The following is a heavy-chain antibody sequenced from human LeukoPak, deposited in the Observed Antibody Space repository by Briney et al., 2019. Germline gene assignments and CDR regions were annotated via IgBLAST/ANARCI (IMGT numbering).Heavy chain of an antibody. CDR2: IYYSGST. Sequence: SETLSLTCTVSGGSISSYYWSWIRQPPGKGLEWIGYIYYSGSTNYNPSLKSRVTISVDTSKNQFSLKLSSVTAADTAVYYCASAHDSRRGRYGMDVWGQGTTVTVSS. D-gene: IGHD2-21*02. CDR1: GGSISSYY. V-gene: IGHV4-59*01. J-gene: IGHJ6*02. CDR3: ASAHDSRRGRYGMDV.